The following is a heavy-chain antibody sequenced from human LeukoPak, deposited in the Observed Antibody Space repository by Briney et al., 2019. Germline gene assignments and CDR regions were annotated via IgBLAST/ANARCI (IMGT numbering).Heavy chain of an antibody. CDR1: GFTVSSNY. J-gene: IGHJ6*02. CDR2: IYSGGST. Sequence: PGGSLRLSCAASGFTVSSNYMSWVRQAPGKGLEWVSVIYSGGSTYYADSVKGRFTISRDNSKNTLYLQMNSLRAEDTAVYYCARDHSPDTVTLYCMDVWGQGTTVTVPS. V-gene: IGHV3-66*01. CDR3: ARDHSPDTVTLYCMDV. D-gene: IGHD4-17*01.